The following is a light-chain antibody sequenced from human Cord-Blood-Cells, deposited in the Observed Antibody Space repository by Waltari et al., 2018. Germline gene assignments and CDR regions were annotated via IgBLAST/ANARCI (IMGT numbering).Light chain of an antibody. CDR3: QAWDSSTAV. Sequence: SYEVTQPPSVPVSPGQTASITSSGDKLGVKYACWYQQKPGQSPVLVIYQDSKRPSGIPERFSGSNSGNTATLTISGTQAMDEADYYCQAWDSSTAVFGGGTKLTVL. CDR2: QDS. J-gene: IGLJ3*02. V-gene: IGLV3-1*01. CDR1: KLGVKY.